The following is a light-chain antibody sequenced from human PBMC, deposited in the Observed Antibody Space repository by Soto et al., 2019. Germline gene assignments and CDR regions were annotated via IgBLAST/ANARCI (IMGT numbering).Light chain of an antibody. V-gene: IGLV3-1*01. CDR3: QAWDSSIVV. J-gene: IGLJ2*01. Sequence: SYELTQPPSVSVSPGQTASITCSGDKLGDKYACWYQQKPGQSPVLVIYQDSKRPSGIPERFSGSNSGNTATLTISETQAMDEADYYCQAWDSSIVVFGGGTKVTVL. CDR2: QDS. CDR1: KLGDKY.